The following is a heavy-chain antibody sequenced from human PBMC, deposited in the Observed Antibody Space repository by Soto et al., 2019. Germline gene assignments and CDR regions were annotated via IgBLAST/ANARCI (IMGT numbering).Heavy chain of an antibody. CDR2: ITPSSDTI. Sequence: GGSMRLSCAASGFTFSSYSMNWVRQAPGKGLEWVSYITPSSDTIYYADSVKGRFTISRDNGKNSLYLQMNSLRDEDTAVYYCARDIGSGWYYFDYWGQGNMVTVSS. V-gene: IGHV3-48*02. CDR3: ARDIGSGWYYFDY. D-gene: IGHD6-19*01. J-gene: IGHJ4*02. CDR1: GFTFSSYS.